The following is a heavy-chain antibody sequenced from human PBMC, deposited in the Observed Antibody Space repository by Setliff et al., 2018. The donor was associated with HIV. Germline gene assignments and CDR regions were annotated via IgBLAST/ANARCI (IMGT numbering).Heavy chain of an antibody. CDR2: LLPLFETT. CDR3: ARGQVVGYTYSGIEL. D-gene: IGHD5-18*01. CDR1: GGTFSGSG. Sequence: GASVKVSCKASGGTFSGSGINWVRQAPGQGFEWVGGLLPLFETTTYAQTFQGRVSITTDESTSTTYMELSSLRSDDTAVYYCARGQVVGYTYSGIELWGQGTQVTVSS. V-gene: IGHV1-69*05. J-gene: IGHJ4*02.